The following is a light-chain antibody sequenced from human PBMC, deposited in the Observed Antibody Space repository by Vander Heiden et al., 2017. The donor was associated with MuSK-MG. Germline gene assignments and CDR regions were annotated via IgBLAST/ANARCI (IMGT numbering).Light chain of an antibody. CDR1: QSVSPW. CDR3: QLDTGHSPT. V-gene: IGKV1-5*03. Sequence: DIQMTQSPSTLSASVGDRVTITCRASQSVSPWLAWYQQKPGKAPKLLIYKASNLESAVPSRFSDSGSGTEFTLTISSLQPDDFATYFCQLDTGHSPTFGPGTKLEIK. CDR2: KAS. J-gene: IGKJ2*01.